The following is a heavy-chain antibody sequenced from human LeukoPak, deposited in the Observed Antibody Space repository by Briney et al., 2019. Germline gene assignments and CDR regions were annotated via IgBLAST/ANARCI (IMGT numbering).Heavy chain of an antibody. CDR2: INPNSGGT. J-gene: IGHJ4*02. CDR3: ARDWAMTTVTTDY. Sequence: ASVSVSCTASEYSFNYYYIHWARQAPGQGLEWMGWINPNSGGTNYAQTFQGRVTMTRDTSSSTAYMELSRLRSDDTAVYYCARDWAMTTVTTDYWGQGTLVTVSS. CDR1: EYSFNYYY. D-gene: IGHD4-17*01. V-gene: IGHV1-2*02.